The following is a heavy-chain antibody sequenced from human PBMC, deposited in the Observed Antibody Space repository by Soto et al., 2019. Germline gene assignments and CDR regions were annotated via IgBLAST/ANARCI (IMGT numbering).Heavy chain of an antibody. CDR3: ARARGNYDILTGYYKDYYYYYMDV. CDR1: GFTFSSYS. J-gene: IGHJ6*03. D-gene: IGHD3-9*01. V-gene: IGHV3-21*01. Sequence: GGSLRLSCAASGFTFSSYSMNWVRQAPGKGLEWVSSISSSSSYIYYADSVKGRFTISRDNAKNSLYLQMNSLRAEDTAVYYCARARGNYDILTGYYKDYYYYYMDVWGKGTTVTVSS. CDR2: ISSSSSYI.